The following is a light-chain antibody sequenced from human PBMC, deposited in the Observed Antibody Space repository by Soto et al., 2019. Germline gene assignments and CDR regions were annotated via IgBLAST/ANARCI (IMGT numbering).Light chain of an antibody. J-gene: IGKJ1*01. CDR1: QSVFSS. CDR3: HQYNNWPQT. V-gene: IGKV3-15*01. Sequence: EIVMTQSPATLSVSPGERATLSCRASQSVFSSLAWYQQKPGQAPRLLIYGAATRATGIPARFSGSGSGTEFTLTISSLQSEDFAVYYCHQYNNWPQTFGQGTKVEIK. CDR2: GAA.